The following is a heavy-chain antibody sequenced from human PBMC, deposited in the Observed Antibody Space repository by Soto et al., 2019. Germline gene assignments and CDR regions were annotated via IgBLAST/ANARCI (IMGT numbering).Heavy chain of an antibody. V-gene: IGHV4-59*01. J-gene: IGHJ4*02. CDR2: IYYSGST. CDR1: GGSISRYY. CDR3: ARGGSGTMVRGVTRFDFDD. D-gene: IGHD3-10*01. Sequence: SETLSLTCTVSGGSISRYYWSWIRQPPGKGLEWIGYIYYSGSTNYNPSLKSRVTISVDTSKNQFSLKLSSVTAADTAVYYCARGGSGTMVRGVTRFDFDDWGQGTLVTVSS.